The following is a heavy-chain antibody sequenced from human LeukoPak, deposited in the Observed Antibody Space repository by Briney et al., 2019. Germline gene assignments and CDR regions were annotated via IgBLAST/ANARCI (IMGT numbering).Heavy chain of an antibody. J-gene: IGHJ4*02. CDR1: GFTFSSYA. V-gene: IGHV3-23*01. CDR3: ARDEQGLAAARGVFDY. D-gene: IGHD6-13*01. Sequence: PGGSLRLSCAASGFTFSSYAMSWVRQAPGKGLEWVSAISGSGGSTYYADSVKGRFTISRDNAKNTLYLQMNSLRAEDTAVYYCARDEQGLAAARGVFDYWGQGTLVTVSS. CDR2: ISGSGGST.